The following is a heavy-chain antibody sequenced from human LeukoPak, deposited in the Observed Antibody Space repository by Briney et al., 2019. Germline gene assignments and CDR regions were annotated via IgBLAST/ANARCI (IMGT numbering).Heavy chain of an antibody. D-gene: IGHD2-2*01. Sequence: ASVKVSCKASGYTFTSYGISWVRQAPGQGLEWMGLIIAYNGNTNSAQKLQGRVTMPTDTSTSTAYMELRSLRSDDTAVYYCARLKVYCSSTSCYHLYMDVWGKGTTVTISS. CDR1: GYTFTSYG. J-gene: IGHJ6*03. V-gene: IGHV1-18*01. CDR2: IIAYNGNT. CDR3: ARLKVYCSSTSCYHLYMDV.